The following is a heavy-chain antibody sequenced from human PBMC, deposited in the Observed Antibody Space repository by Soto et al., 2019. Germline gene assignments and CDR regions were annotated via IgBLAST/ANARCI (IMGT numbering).Heavy chain of an antibody. V-gene: IGHV3-30-3*01. J-gene: IGHJ4*02. CDR1: GFTFSSYA. D-gene: IGHD3-3*01. CDR3: ARDKRDLRFLEWSYYFDY. Sequence: QVQLVESGGGVVQPGRSLRLSCAASGFTFSSYAMHWVRQAPGKGLEWVAVISYAGSNKYYADSVKGRFTISRDNSKNTLYLQMNSLRAEDTAVYYCARDKRDLRFLEWSYYFDYCGQGTLVTVSS. CDR2: ISYAGSNK.